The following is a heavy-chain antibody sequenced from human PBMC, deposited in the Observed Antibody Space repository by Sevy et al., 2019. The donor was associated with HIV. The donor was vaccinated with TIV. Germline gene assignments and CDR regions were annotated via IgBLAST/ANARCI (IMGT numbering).Heavy chain of an antibody. J-gene: IGHJ4*02. V-gene: IGHV1-24*01. CDR2: FDPEDGET. CDR3: ATAREYYEDNSGYFDY. D-gene: IGHD3-22*01. CDR1: GHTLTEIS. Sequence: ASVKVSCKVSGHTLTEISMHWVRQTPGRGLEWMGRFDPEDGETIYAQKFQGRITLTEDTSTDTANLELSSLRSEDTAVYYCATAREYYEDNSGYFDYWGPGTLVTVSS.